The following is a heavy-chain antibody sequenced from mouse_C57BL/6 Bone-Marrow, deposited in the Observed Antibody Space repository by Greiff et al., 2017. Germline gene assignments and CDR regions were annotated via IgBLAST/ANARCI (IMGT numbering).Heavy chain of an antibody. CDR2: IHPNSGST. CDR3: ARYTGYYAMDY. CDR1: GYTFTSYW. V-gene: IGHV1-64*01. J-gene: IGHJ4*01. D-gene: IGHD4-1*01. Sequence: QVQLQQPGAELVKPGASVKLSCKASGYTFTSYWMHWVKQRPGQGLEWIGMIHPNSGSTNYNEKFKSKATLTVDKSSSTAYMQLSSLTSEDSAVYYCARYTGYYAMDYWGQGTSVTVSS.